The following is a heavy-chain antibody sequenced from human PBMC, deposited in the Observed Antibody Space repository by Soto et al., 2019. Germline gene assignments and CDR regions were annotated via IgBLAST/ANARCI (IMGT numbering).Heavy chain of an antibody. CDR3: ARGDRYSGSFSDYFDP. D-gene: IGHD1-26*01. V-gene: IGHV4-59*12. CDR1: GGSISSYY. Sequence: PSETLSLTCTVSGGSISSYYWSWIRQPPGKGLEWIGYIYYSGSTYYKPSLKSRASISMDKSRNQFSVRLTSVTAADTAVYFCARGDRYSGSFSDYFDPWGQGTLVTVSS. CDR2: IYYSGST. J-gene: IGHJ5*02.